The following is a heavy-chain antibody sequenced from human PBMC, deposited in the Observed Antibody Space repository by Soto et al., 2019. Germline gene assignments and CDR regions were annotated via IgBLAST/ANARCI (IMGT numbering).Heavy chain of an antibody. D-gene: IGHD1-26*01. J-gene: IGHJ4*02. CDR3: VQGASTAHQPLDS. CDR1: GFFFRNFG. V-gene: IGHV3-30*03. Sequence: QVQLVESGGGVVQPGRSLRLSCAASGFFFRNFGMHWVRRAPGKGLEWVAAISGVGNDKYYPDSMKGRFTISRDNFNNTLYLQLNSLRPEDTAVYHCVQGASTAHQPLDSWGQGVLVTVSS. CDR2: ISGVGNDK.